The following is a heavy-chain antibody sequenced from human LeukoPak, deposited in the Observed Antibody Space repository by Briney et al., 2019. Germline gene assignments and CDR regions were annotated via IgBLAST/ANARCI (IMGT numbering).Heavy chain of an antibody. CDR2: IYWDDDK. CDR3: AHLLPDTVTTDSYAFDI. J-gene: IGHJ3*02. D-gene: IGHD4-17*01. Sequence: SGPTLVNPTQTLTLTCTFSGSSLSTSGVGVGWIRQPPGKALEWLALIYWDDDKRYSPSLKSRLTITKDTSKNQVVLTMTNMDPVDTATYYCAHLLPDTVTTDSYAFDIWGQGTMVTVSS. CDR1: GSSLSTSGVG. V-gene: IGHV2-5*02.